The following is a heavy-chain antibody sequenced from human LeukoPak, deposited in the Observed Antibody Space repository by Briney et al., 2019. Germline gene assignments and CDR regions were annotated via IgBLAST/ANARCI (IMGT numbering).Heavy chain of an antibody. J-gene: IGHJ5*02. CDR1: GYTLTELS. D-gene: IGHD3-10*01. CDR2: FDPEDGET. V-gene: IGHV1-24*01. CDR3: ATVGYYGSGSNNWFDP. Sequence: GASVKVSCKVSGYTLTELSMHWVRQAPGKGLEWMGGFDPEDGETIYAQKFQGRVTMTEDTSTDTAYMELSSLRSEDTAVYYCATVGYYGSGSNNWFDPWGQGTLVTVSS.